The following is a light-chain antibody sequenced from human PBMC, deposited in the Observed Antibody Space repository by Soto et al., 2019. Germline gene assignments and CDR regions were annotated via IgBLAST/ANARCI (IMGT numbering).Light chain of an antibody. V-gene: IGLV2-8*01. CDR3: SSYSGSNNFV. CDR1: SNDVGAYNY. J-gene: IGLJ1*01. Sequence: QSALTQPPSASGSPGQSVTISCTGTSNDVGAYNYVSWYQQHPGKAPKLILYEVGKRPSGVPDRFSGARSGNTASLTVSGLQAEDEADYYCSSYSGSNNFVLGTGTKLTVL. CDR2: EVG.